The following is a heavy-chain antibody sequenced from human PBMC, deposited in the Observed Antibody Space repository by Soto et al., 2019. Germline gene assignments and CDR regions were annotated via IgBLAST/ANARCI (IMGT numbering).Heavy chain of an antibody. Sequence: SETLSLTCTVSSGSISSTYWWSLVRQPPGKGLEWIGEINHSGSTNYNPSLKSRVTISVDTSKNQFSLKLSSVTAADTAVYYCARGRGGLLWSLMDVWGKGTTVTVSS. CDR1: SGSISSTYW. J-gene: IGHJ6*03. CDR3: ARGRGGLLWSLMDV. CDR2: INHSGST. V-gene: IGHV4-4*02. D-gene: IGHD3-10*01.